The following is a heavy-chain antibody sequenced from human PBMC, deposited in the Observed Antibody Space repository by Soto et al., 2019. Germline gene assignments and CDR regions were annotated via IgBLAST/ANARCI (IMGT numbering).Heavy chain of an antibody. J-gene: IGHJ4*02. CDR2: IRYDGSKT. D-gene: IGHD3-3*01. CDR3: ARVKQGRGGYDSPFDY. V-gene: IGHV3-33*01. Sequence: VQLVESGGGVVQPGGSLRLSCAPSGFIFSSYGMHWVRQAPGKGLEWVAVIRYDGSKTYYEDSVKGRFTISRDNSKNTLYLQMNSLRAEDTAVYYCARVKQGRGGYDSPFDYWGQGTLDTVAS. CDR1: GFIFSSYG.